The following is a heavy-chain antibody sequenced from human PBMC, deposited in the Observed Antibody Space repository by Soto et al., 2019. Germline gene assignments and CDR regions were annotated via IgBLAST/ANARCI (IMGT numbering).Heavy chain of an antibody. Sequence: RASVKVSCKASGGTFSSYAISWVRQAPGQGLEWMGGIIPIFGTANYAQKFQGRVTITADESTSTAYMELSSLRSEDTAVYYCARVTSGGTVTTRFYYYGMDVWGQGTTVTVSS. D-gene: IGHD4-4*01. CDR2: IIPIFGTA. CDR1: GGTFSSYA. V-gene: IGHV1-69*13. J-gene: IGHJ6*02. CDR3: ARVTSGGTVTTRFYYYGMDV.